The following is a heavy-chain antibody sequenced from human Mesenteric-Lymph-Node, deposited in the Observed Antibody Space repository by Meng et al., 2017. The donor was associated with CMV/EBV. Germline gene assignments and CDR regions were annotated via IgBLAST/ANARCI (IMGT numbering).Heavy chain of an antibody. Sequence: GESLKISCAGSGFSFGNYAMSWVRRAPGKGLEWVAGISDTGSSTYYADSVRGRFTIFRDNSKGMVYLQMNSLGAEDTATYYCAKRGLVVRFVEWFLDYWGQGTLVTVSS. CDR1: GFSFGNYA. J-gene: IGHJ4*02. V-gene: IGHV3-23*01. D-gene: IGHD3-3*01. CDR2: ISDTGSST. CDR3: AKRGLVVRFVEWFLDY.